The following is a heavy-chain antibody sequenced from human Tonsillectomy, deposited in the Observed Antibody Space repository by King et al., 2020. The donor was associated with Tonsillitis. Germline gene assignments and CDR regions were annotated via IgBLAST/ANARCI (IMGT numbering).Heavy chain of an antibody. Sequence: VQLVESGGGLVQPGGSLRLSCAASGFTFSSFAMTWVRQAPEKGLEWVSAISNTAESTYYADSVKGRFIISRDNSKNTLYLQMNSLRADDTAVYYCAKGVGVLPLYNWFDPWGQGTLVTVSS. D-gene: IGHD3-10*01. J-gene: IGHJ5*02. V-gene: IGHV3-23*04. CDR1: GFTFSSFA. CDR2: ISNTAEST. CDR3: AKGVGVLPLYNWFDP.